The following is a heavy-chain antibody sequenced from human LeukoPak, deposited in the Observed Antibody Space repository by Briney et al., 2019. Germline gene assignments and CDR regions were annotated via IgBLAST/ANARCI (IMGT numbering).Heavy chain of an antibody. J-gene: IGHJ1*01. CDR2: FDPEDGET. V-gene: IGHV1-24*01. D-gene: IGHD3-22*01. Sequence: ASVKVSCKFSGYTLTELSMHWVRQAPGKGLEWMGGFDPEDGETIYAQKFQGRVTMTEDTSTDTAYMELSSLRSEDTAVYYCATPVGDYYDSSGYYREYFQHWGQGTLVTVSS. CDR1: GYTLTELS. CDR3: ATPVGDYYDSSGYYREYFQH.